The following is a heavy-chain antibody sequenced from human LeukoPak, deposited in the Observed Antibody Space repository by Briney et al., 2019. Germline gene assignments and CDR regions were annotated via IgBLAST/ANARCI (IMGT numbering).Heavy chain of an antibody. J-gene: IGHJ4*02. Sequence: SETLSLTCTVSGGSISSYYWSWIRQPPGKGLEWIGYIYYSGSTNYNPSLKSRVTISVDTSKNQFSLKLSSVTAADTAVYYCARGYSSSSAGFDYWGQGTLVTVSS. CDR3: ARGYSSSSAGFDY. CDR1: GGSISSYY. D-gene: IGHD6-6*01. CDR2: IYYSGST. V-gene: IGHV4-59*01.